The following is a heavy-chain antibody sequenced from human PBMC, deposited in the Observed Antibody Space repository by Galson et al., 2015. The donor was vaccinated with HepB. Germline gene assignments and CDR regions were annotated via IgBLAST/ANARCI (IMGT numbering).Heavy chain of an antibody. CDR2: TYYRSKWYN. CDR3: ARTGGWFDL. Sequence: CAISGDSVSSNSAAWNWIRQSPSRGLEWLGRTYYRSKWYNEYAVSVKSRITINPDTSKDQFSLQLNSVTPDDTAVYFCARTGGWFDLWGQGTLVTVSS. V-gene: IGHV6-1*01. CDR1: GDSVSSNSAA. D-gene: IGHD1-1*01. J-gene: IGHJ5*02.